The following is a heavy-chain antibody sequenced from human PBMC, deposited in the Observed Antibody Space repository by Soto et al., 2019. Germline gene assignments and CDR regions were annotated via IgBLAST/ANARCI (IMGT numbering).Heavy chain of an antibody. CDR1: GYTFTTYD. V-gene: IGHV1-8*01. D-gene: IGHD7-27*01. CDR2: MNPDSGNT. J-gene: IGHJ4*02. Sequence: QVQLVQSGAEVKTPGASVKVSCKASGYTFTTYDINWMRQAPGQGLEWVGWMNPDSGNTGYAQKFQGRVTMTRSTSISTDYMELSSLTSEDTALYYCARNRRETGDFDYWGQGTLVTVSS. CDR3: ARNRRETGDFDY.